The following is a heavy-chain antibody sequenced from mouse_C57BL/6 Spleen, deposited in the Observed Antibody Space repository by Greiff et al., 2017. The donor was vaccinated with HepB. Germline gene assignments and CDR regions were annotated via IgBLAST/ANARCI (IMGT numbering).Heavy chain of an antibody. CDR3: ARQTGGYAMDY. J-gene: IGHJ4*01. Sequence: VKLQESGPELVKPGASVKISCKASGYAFSSSWMNWVKQRPGKGLEWIGRIYPGDGDTNYNGKFKGKATLTADKSSSTAYMQLSSLTSEDSAVYFCARQTGGYAMDYWGQGTSVTVSS. D-gene: IGHD4-1*01. V-gene: IGHV1-82*01. CDR2: IYPGDGDT. CDR1: GYAFSSSW.